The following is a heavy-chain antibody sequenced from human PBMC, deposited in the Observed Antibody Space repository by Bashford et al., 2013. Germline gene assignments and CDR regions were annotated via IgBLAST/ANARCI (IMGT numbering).Heavy chain of an antibody. D-gene: IGHD3-22*01. Sequence: VASVKVSCKVSGYTLTELSMHWVRQAPGQGLEWMGRIIPILGIANYAQKFQGRVTITADKSTSTAYMELSSLRSEDTAVYYCARDNRRSGYSLGYWGQGTLVTVSS. CDR3: ARDNRRSGYSLGY. V-gene: IGHV1-69*04. CDR1: GYTLTELS. J-gene: IGHJ4*02. CDR2: IIPILGIA.